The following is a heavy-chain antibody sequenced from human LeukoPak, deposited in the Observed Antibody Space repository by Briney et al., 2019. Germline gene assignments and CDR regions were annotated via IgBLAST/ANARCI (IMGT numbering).Heavy chain of an antibody. D-gene: IGHD3-16*01. Sequence: SETLSLTCTVSGGSISSYYWSWIRQPPGKGLEWIGYIYYSGSTNYNPSLKSRVTISVDTSKNQFSLKLSSVTAADTAVYYCARSQFGGVRDALDIWGQGTMVTVSS. CDR1: GGSISSYY. J-gene: IGHJ3*02. V-gene: IGHV4-59*01. CDR3: ARSQFGGVRDALDI. CDR2: IYYSGST.